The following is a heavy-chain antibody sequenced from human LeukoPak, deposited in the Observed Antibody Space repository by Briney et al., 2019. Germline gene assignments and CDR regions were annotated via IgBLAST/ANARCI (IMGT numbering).Heavy chain of an antibody. J-gene: IGHJ4*02. V-gene: IGHV4-39*01. CDR3: ARQRRIVGATNPATFDS. CDR2: IFYSGSA. Sequence: SETLSLTCTVPGGSISSSSHYWGWTRQPPGKGLEWIGSIFYSGSAFYNPSLRSRLIISVDTSKNQFSLKVNSATAEDTAVYYCARQRRIVGATNPATFDSWGQGTLVTVSS. D-gene: IGHD1-26*01. CDR1: GGSISSSSHY.